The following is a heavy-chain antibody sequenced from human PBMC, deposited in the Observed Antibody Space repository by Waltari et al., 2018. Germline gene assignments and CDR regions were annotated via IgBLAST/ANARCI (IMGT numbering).Heavy chain of an antibody. CDR3: ARRWYYGSGSYYRY. CDR2: IYYSGST. CDR1: GGSISSSSYY. Sequence: QLQLQESGPGLVKPSETLSLTCPVSGGSISSSSYYWGWIRQPPGKGLEWIGSIYYSGSTYYNPSLKSRVTISVDTSKNQFSLKLSSVTAADTAVYYCARRWYYGSGSYYRYWGQGTLVTVSS. J-gene: IGHJ4*02. D-gene: IGHD3-10*01. V-gene: IGHV4-39*01.